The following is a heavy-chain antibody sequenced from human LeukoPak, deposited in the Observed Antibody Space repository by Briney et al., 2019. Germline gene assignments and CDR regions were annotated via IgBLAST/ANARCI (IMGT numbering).Heavy chain of an antibody. J-gene: IGHJ4*02. Sequence: ASVKVSCKASGYTFTSYAMNWVRPAPGQGLEWMGWINTNTGNPTYAQGFTGRFVFSLDTSVSTAYPQISSLKAEDTAVYYCAGPKYSSSWYVFDYWGQGTLVTVSS. D-gene: IGHD6-13*01. V-gene: IGHV7-4-1*02. CDR1: GYTFTSYA. CDR3: AGPKYSSSWYVFDY. CDR2: INTNTGNP.